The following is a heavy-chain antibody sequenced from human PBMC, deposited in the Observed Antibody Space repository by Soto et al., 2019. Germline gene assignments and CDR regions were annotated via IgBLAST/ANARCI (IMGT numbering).Heavy chain of an antibody. D-gene: IGHD2-2*01. V-gene: IGHV1-8*01. CDR2: MNPNSGNT. CDR3: ARVGYCSSTSCHERDYYYYMDV. CDR1: GYTFTSYD. Sequence: ASVKVSCKASGYTFTSYDINWVRQATGQGLEWMGWMNPNSGNTGYAQKFQGRVTMTRNTSISTAYMELSSLRFEDTAVYYCARVGYCSSTSCHERDYYYYMDVWGKGTTVTVSS. J-gene: IGHJ6*03.